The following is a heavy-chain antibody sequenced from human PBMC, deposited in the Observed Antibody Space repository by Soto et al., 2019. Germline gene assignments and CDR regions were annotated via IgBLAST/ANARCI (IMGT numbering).Heavy chain of an antibody. Sequence: ASVKVSCKASGYTFTSYAMHWVRQAPGQRLEWMGWINAGNGNTKYSQKFQGRVTITRDTSASTAYMELSSLRSEDTAVYYCAHSYSSGVNWFDSWGQGTLVTVSS. D-gene: IGHD6-19*01. CDR2: INAGNGNT. J-gene: IGHJ5*01. CDR3: AHSYSSGVNWFDS. CDR1: GYTFTSYA. V-gene: IGHV1-3*01.